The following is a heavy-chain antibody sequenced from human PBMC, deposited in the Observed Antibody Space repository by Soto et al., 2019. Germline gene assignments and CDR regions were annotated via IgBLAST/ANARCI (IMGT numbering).Heavy chain of an antibody. V-gene: IGHV3-30-3*01. D-gene: IGHD3-10*01. CDR3: ASPSRAMVRGVIPPNLNHYCGMDV. CDR1: GFTFSSYA. J-gene: IGHJ6*02. CDR2: ISYDGSNK. Sequence: QVQLVESGGGVVQPGRSLRLSCAASGFTFSSYAMHWVRQAPGKGLEWVAVISYDGSNKYYADSVKGRFTISRDNSKNTLYLQMNSLRAEDTAVYYCASPSRAMVRGVIPPNLNHYCGMDVWGQGTTVTVSS.